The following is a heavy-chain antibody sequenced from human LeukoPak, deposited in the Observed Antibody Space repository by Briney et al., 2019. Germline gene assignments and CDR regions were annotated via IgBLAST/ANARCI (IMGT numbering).Heavy chain of an antibody. CDR3: TRAPYCSSTSCYEGGAY. Sequence: SETLSLTCAVYGGSFSGYYWSWIRQPPGKGLEWIGEINHSGCTNYNPSLKSRVTISVDTSKNQFSLKLSSVTAADTAVYYCTRAPYCSSTSCYEGGAYWGQGTLVTVSS. J-gene: IGHJ4*02. D-gene: IGHD2-2*01. V-gene: IGHV4-34*01. CDR1: GGSFSGYY. CDR2: INHSGCT.